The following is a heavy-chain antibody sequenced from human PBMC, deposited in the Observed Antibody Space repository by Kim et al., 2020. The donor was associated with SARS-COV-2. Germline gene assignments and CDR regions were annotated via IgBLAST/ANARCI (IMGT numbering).Heavy chain of an antibody. CDR1: GLSLSDSY. CDR2: ISTRGESI. D-gene: IGHD5-12*01. Sequence: GGSLRLSCAASGLSLSDSYMNWVRQAPGKGLEWLSFISTRGESIFYADSVEGRFTISRDNAKNSLYLQMNYLRDEDTAVYYCARSGNGYNAFGIWGQGVLVTVSS. V-gene: IGHV3-11*01. J-gene: IGHJ4*02. CDR3: ARSGNGYNAFGI.